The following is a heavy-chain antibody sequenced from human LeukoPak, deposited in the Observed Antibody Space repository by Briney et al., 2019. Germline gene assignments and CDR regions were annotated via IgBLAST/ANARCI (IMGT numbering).Heavy chain of an antibody. J-gene: IGHJ4*02. CDR1: GFTFSSYA. D-gene: IGHD2-15*01. CDR3: AKSGLIRFDY. V-gene: IGHV3-23*01. CDR2: ISGSGSGGST. Sequence: GGSLRLSCAASGFTFSSYAVSWVRQAPGKGLEWVSNISGSGSGGSTYYADSVKGRFTISRDNSKNTLYLQMNSLRAGDTAIYYCAKSGLIRFDYWGQGTLVTVSS.